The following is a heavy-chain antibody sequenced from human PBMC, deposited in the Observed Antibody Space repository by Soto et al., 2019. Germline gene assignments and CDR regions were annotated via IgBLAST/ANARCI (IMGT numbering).Heavy chain of an antibody. Sequence: SETLSLTFTVSGGSISSYYWSWIRQPPGKGLEWIGCIFYSGSTKYNPSLKSRVTISVDTSNTQFSLNLRSVTAADTAVYYCARDKGRYDSGMDVWGQGTTVTVSS. CDR1: GGSISSYY. D-gene: IGHD3-9*01. CDR2: IFYSGST. J-gene: IGHJ6*02. CDR3: ARDKGRYDSGMDV. V-gene: IGHV4-59*01.